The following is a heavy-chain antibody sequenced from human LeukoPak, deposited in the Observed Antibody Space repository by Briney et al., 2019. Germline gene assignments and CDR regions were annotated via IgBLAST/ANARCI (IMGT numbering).Heavy chain of an antibody. CDR1: GFSFSGYA. J-gene: IGHJ4*02. Sequence: GGSLRLSCAASGFSFSGYAMSWVRQAPGKGLEWVSSISGSGSHTYHADSVKGRFTISRDNSKNTLYLQMNSLRAEDAAVYYCAKDISGYYRPFDYWGQGTLVTVSS. CDR2: ISGSGSHT. V-gene: IGHV3-23*01. CDR3: AKDISGYYRPFDY. D-gene: IGHD3-22*01.